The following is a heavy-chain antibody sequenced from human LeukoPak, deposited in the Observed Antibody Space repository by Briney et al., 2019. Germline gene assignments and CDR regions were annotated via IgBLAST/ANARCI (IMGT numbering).Heavy chain of an antibody. D-gene: IGHD2-2*01. Sequence: PSQTLFLTCAVSGGSISSGGYSWSWIRQPPGKGLEWIGYIYHTGSTNYNPSLKSRVTISVDKSKNQFSLKLSSVTAADTAVYYCARVRTSTNLNWFDPWGQGTLVTVSS. J-gene: IGHJ5*02. V-gene: IGHV4-30-2*01. CDR3: ARVRTSTNLNWFDP. CDR1: GGSISSGGYS. CDR2: IYHTGST.